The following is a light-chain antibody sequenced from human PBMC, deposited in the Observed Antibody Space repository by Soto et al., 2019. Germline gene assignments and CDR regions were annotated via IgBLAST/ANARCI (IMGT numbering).Light chain of an antibody. CDR1: TSNIGSNY. CDR3: AAWDDSLSGYV. J-gene: IGLJ1*01. Sequence: QAVVTQPPSASGTPGQRVTISCSGSTSNIGSNYVYWYQQLPGTAPKLLIYRNNQRPSGVPDRFSGSKSGTSASLAISGLRSDDEADYYCAAWDDSLSGYVFGTGTKLTVL. V-gene: IGLV1-47*01. CDR2: RNN.